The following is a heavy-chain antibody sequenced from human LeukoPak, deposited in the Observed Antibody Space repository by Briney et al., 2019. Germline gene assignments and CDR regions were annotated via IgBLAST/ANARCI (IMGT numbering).Heavy chain of an antibody. CDR3: ARRRGPGYFDY. V-gene: IGHV4-30-2*01. CDR2: IYHSGST. CDR1: GGSISSGGYS. J-gene: IGHJ4*02. D-gene: IGHD5-12*01. Sequence: SETLSLTCAVSGGSISSGGYSWSWIRQPPGKGLEWIGYIYHSGSTYYNPSLKSRVTISVDRSKNQFSLKPSSVTAADTAVYYCARRRGPGYFDYWGQGTLVTVSS.